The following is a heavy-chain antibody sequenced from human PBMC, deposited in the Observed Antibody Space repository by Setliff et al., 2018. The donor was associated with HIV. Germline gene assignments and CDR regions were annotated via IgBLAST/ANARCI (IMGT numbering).Heavy chain of an antibody. CDR2: IIPIFNTA. Sequence: SVKVSCKASGGTFSLYAINWVRQAPGQGLEWMGGIIPIFNTANYAQKFQGRVTITADESTSTAYMELSSLRSEDTAVYYCASVEMATISAFDIWGQGTMVTVSS. CDR3: ASVEMATISAFDI. J-gene: IGHJ3*02. CDR1: GGTFSLYA. V-gene: IGHV1-69*13. D-gene: IGHD5-12*01.